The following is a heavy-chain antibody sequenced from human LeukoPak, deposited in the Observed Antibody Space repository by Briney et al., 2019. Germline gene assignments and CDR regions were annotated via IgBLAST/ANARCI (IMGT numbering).Heavy chain of an antibody. Sequence: GESLKISCKGSGYSFTSYWIGWVRQMPGKGLEWMGIIYPGDSDTRYSPSFQGQVTISADKSISTAYLQWSSLKASDTAMYYCASSHYYGSGSYYPTGGDAFDLWGQGTMVSVSS. CDR2: IYPGDSDT. J-gene: IGHJ3*01. CDR1: GYSFTSYW. CDR3: ASSHYYGSGSYYPTGGDAFDL. V-gene: IGHV5-51*01. D-gene: IGHD3-10*01.